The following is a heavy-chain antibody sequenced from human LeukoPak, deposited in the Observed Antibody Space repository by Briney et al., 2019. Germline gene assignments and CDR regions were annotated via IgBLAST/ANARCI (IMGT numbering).Heavy chain of an antibody. D-gene: IGHD3-3*01. Sequence: ASVKVSCKASGYTFTNFGITWVRQAPGQGLEWMGWIGAYNGNTNYVQRFQGRVTMTTDTSTSTAYMELRSLRSDDTAVYYCARRPWSGLDYWGQGTLVTVSS. CDR2: IGAYNGNT. V-gene: IGHV1-18*01. CDR1: GYTFTNFG. CDR3: ARRPWSGLDY. J-gene: IGHJ4*02.